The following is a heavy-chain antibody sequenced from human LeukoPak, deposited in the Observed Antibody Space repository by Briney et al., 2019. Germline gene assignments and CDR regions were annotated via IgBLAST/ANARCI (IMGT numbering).Heavy chain of an antibody. Sequence: PGGPPRLSCAASGFTFSSYAMSCVRQAPGKGLEWVSGISGSGGSTSYADSVKGRFTISRDNSKNTLFLQMNSLRVEDTAVYYCAKAIGQEVPAASRWYDPWGQGTLVTVSS. CDR3: AKAIGQEVPAASRWYDP. V-gene: IGHV3-23*01. CDR1: GFTFSSYA. D-gene: IGHD2-2*01. J-gene: IGHJ5*02. CDR2: ISGSGGST.